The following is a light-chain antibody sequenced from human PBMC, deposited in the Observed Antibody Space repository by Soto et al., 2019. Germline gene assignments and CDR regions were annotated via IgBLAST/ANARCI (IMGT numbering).Light chain of an antibody. Sequence: IQMTQSPSTLSASVGDRVIITCRASQSISPWLAWYQQKPGKAPKILIYKASSLESGVPSRFSGSDSGTEFTRTISSLQPDDFATYYCQQYKTYSRTFGQGTKLEIK. CDR3: QQYKTYSRT. J-gene: IGKJ2*01. CDR1: QSISPW. V-gene: IGKV1-5*03. CDR2: KAS.